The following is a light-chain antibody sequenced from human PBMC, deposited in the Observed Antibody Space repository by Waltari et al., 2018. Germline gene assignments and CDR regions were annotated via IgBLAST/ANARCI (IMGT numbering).Light chain of an antibody. CDR1: QSVSSY. V-gene: IGKV3-11*01. J-gene: IGKJ4*01. CDR2: DAS. CDR3: QQRSSWPLT. Sequence: EIVLTQSPATLSLSPGERATLSCRASQSVSSYLAWYQQNPGQAPRLLIYDASNRATGIPARISGSGSGTDFTLTISSLEPEDFAVYYCQQRSSWPLTFGGGTKVEIK.